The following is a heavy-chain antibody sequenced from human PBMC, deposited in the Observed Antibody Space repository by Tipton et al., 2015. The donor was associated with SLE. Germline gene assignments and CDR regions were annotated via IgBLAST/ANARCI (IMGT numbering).Heavy chain of an antibody. CDR3: ARQVHFFDY. V-gene: IGHV4-59*07. CDR1: GGSISSYC. J-gene: IGHJ4*02. CDR2: IYYSGST. Sequence: TLSLTCTVSGGSISSYCWTWIRQPPGKELEWIGYIYYSGSTDYNPSLKSRVTISIDTSKNQFSLKLSSVTAADTAVYYCARQVHFFDYWGQGTLVTVSS.